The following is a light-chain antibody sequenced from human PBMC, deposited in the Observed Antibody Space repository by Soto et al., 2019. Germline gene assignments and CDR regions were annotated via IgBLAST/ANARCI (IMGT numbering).Light chain of an antibody. V-gene: IGKV3-15*01. J-gene: IGKJ1*01. CDR2: GAS. CDR3: QQYNDWPRT. Sequence: VMTQSPVTVSVSQGEPANLSCRASQTVTTNLAWYQQKPGRSPRLLLYGASTRATGIPARFSGSGSGTEFTLTISRLQSEDLAVYYCQQYNDWPRTFGQGTKVDIK. CDR1: QTVTTN.